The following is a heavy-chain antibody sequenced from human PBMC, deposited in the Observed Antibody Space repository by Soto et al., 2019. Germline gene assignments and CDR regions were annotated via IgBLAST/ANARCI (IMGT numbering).Heavy chain of an antibody. V-gene: IGHV3-66*01. CDR2: IYGGGDT. D-gene: IGHD3-9*01. J-gene: IGHJ4*02. Sequence: ELQLVESGGGLVQPGGSLRLSCAASGFTVSNSYMIWVRQVPGKGLECVSVIYGGGDTYYKDSVKGRFTISRDNFKNTLYLQMTSLRAEDTAVYYCARFDVGVDFWGQGTLFTVSS. CDR1: GFTVSNSY. CDR3: ARFDVGVDF.